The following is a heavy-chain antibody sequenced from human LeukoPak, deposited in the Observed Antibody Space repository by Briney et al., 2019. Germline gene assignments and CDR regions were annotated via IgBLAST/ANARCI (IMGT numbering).Heavy chain of an antibody. CDR1: GYTFTSYG. J-gene: IGHJ4*02. V-gene: IGHV1-18*01. Sequence: ASVKVSCKASGYTFTSYGISWVRQAPGQGLEWMGWISAYNGNTNYAQKLQGRVTMTTDTSTSTAYMELRSLRSDDTAVYYCARATYYYDSSRYYHPGYFDYWGQGTLVTVSS. D-gene: IGHD3-22*01. CDR3: ARATYYYDSSRYYHPGYFDY. CDR2: ISAYNGNT.